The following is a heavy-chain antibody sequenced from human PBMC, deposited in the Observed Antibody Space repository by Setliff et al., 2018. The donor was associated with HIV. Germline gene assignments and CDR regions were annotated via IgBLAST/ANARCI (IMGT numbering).Heavy chain of an antibody. CDR2: IHDSGRT. D-gene: IGHD3-9*01. J-gene: IGHJ4*02. CDR1: GGSFSGYY. V-gene: IGHV4-34*01. CDR3: ASSSADDILTGYLYYFDY. Sequence: SETLSLTCAVYGGSFSGYYWNWIRQPPGKGLEWIGSIHDSGRTYYNPSLKSRVTISVDTSKNQFSLKLSSVTAADTAVYYCASSSADDILTGYLYYFDYWGQGTLVTVSS.